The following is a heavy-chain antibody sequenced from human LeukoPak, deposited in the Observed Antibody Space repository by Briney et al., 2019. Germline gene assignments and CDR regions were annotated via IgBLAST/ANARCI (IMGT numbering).Heavy chain of an antibody. CDR3: ARAHGSGSFYGMDV. Sequence: ASVKVSCKPSGYTFTGYYMHWVRQAAAPGLDGMGWINTNSGGTNYAQKFQGWVTMTRDTSVSTAYMDLTRLTSDDTAVYYCARAHGSGSFYGMDVWGQVTTVTVSS. D-gene: IGHD3-10*01. CDR2: INTNSGGT. V-gene: IGHV1-2*04. J-gene: IGHJ6*02. CDR1: GYTFTGYY.